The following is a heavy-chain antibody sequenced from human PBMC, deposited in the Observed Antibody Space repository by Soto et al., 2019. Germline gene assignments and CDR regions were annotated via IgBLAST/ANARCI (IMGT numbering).Heavy chain of an antibody. CDR2: ISGSGGST. D-gene: IGHD3-9*01. V-gene: IGHV3-23*01. CDR3: AKDIDILTGYSNY. J-gene: IGHJ4*02. CDR1: GFTFSSYA. Sequence: GGSLRLSCAASGFTFSSYAMSWVRQAPGKGLEWVSAISGSGGSTYYADSVKGRFTISRDNSKNTLYLQMNSLRAEDTAVYYGAKDIDILTGYSNYWGQGTLVTVSS.